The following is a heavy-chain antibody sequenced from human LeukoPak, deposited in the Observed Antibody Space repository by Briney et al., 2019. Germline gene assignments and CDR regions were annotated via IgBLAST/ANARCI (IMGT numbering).Heavy chain of an antibody. CDR1: GGSISSYY. J-gene: IGHJ6*03. CDR2: IYYSGST. D-gene: IGHD6-6*01. CDR3: ARDYFEWQLGHHYYYYYMDV. V-gene: IGHV4-59*01. Sequence: SETLSLTCTVSGGSISSYYWSWIRQPPGKGLEWIGYIYYSGSTNYNPSLKSRVTISVDTSKNQFSLKLSSVTAADTAVYYCARDYFEWQLGHHYYYYYMDVWGKGTTVTVSS.